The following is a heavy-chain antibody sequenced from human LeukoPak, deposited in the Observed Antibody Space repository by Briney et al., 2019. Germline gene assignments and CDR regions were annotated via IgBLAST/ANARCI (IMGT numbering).Heavy chain of an antibody. CDR3: AKAHHNPYQLLYFGT. CDR2: ISGDGGST. Sequence: GGSLRLFCAASGFTFDDYAVHWVRQAPGKGLEWVSLISGDGGSTYYADFGKGRFTIARDNSKNALYLQMNSLRTEDTALYYCAKAHHNPYQLLYFGTWGKGTLVTVSS. J-gene: IGHJ5*02. CDR1: GFTFDDYA. V-gene: IGHV3-43*02. D-gene: IGHD2-2*02.